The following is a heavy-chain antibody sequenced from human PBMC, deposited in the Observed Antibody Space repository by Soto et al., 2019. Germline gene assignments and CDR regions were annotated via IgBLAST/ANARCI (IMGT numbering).Heavy chain of an antibody. V-gene: IGHV1-18*01. CDR3: ARDPPPPDY. CDR1: GYTFASYA. Sequence: KVSCKASGYTFASYAISWMRQAPGQGXXXXXXXRXXXGKXXYEXXXXXXVTXXXXXXXSKAYMELRRLRSDDTAVYYCARDPPPPDYWGQGTMVTVSS. J-gene: IGHJ4*02. CDR2: XRXXXGKX.